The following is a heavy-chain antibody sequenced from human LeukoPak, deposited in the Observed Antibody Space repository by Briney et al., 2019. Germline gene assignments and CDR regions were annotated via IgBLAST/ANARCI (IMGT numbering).Heavy chain of an antibody. D-gene: IGHD2-2*01. Sequence: PGRSLRLSCAASGFTFDDYGMHWVRQVAGKGLEWVSGVSWNSGRIGYADSVKGRFTISRDNAKNSLYLQMNSLRPEDTALYYCARGDGATSWFLDYWGQGTLVTVSS. CDR1: GFTFDDYG. V-gene: IGHV3-9*01. CDR2: VSWNSGRI. J-gene: IGHJ4*02. CDR3: ARGDGATSWFLDY.